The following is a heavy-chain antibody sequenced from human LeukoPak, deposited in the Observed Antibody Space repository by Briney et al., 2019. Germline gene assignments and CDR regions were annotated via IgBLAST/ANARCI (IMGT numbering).Heavy chain of an antibody. V-gene: IGHV1-2*02. Sequence: ASVKVSCKASGYSFTGHYMHWVRQAPGQGLEWMGWINPKSGGTNYAQKFQGRVTMTRDTSISTAYMDMSSLRSDDTAVYYCARDLDYDYVWGSPLYWGQGTLVTVSS. D-gene: IGHD3-16*01. J-gene: IGHJ4*02. CDR3: ARDLDYDYVWGSPLY. CDR1: GYSFTGHY. CDR2: INPKSGGT.